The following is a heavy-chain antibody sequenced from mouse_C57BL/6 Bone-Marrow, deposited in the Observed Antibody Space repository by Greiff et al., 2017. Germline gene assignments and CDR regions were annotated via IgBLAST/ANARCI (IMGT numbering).Heavy chain of an antibody. V-gene: IGHV2-2*01. J-gene: IGHJ4*01. Sequence: QVQLQQLGPGLVQPSQSLSITCTVSGFSLTSYGVHWVRQSPGKGLEWLGVLWSGGSTDYNAAFISRLSISKDNSKSQVFFKMNSLQADDTAIYYCAGTHTQLRPYYYAMDYWGQGTSVTVSS. D-gene: IGHD3-2*02. CDR3: AGTHTQLRPYYYAMDY. CDR1: GFSLTSYG. CDR2: LWSGGST.